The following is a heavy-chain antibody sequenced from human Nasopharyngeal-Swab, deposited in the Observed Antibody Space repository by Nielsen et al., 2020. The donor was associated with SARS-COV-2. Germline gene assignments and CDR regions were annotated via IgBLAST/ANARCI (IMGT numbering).Heavy chain of an antibody. CDR3: ARHYDFWSGYYNSHFYGMDV. J-gene: IGHJ6*02. D-gene: IGHD3-3*01. Sequence: GESLKISCAASGFTFSSYWMTWVRQAPGKGPEWVANIKHDGSAKYYADPVKGRFTISRDIAKSSLHLQMNSLRAEDTAVYYCARHYDFWSGYYNSHFYGMDVWGQGTTVTVSS. V-gene: IGHV3-7*01. CDR2: IKHDGSAK. CDR1: GFTFSSYW.